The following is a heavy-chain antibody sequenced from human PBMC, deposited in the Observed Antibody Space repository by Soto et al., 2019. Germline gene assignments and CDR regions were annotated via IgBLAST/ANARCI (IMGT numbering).Heavy chain of an antibody. Sequence: SETLSLTCTVSGGSISSGGYYWSWIRQHPGKGLEWIGYIYYSGSTYYNPSLKSRVTISVDTSKNQFSLKLSSVTAADTAVYYCARDHRSGYDLRGWFDPWGQGTLVTVSS. V-gene: IGHV4-31*03. CDR1: GGSISSGGYY. D-gene: IGHD5-12*01. CDR2: IYYSGST. J-gene: IGHJ5*02. CDR3: ARDHRSGYDLRGWFDP.